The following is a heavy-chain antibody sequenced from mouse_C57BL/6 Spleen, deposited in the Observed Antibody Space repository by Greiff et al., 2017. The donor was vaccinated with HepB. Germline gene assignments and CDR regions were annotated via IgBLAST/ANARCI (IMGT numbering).Heavy chain of an antibody. D-gene: IGHD2-3*01. CDR3: AREDGYYGGFAY. CDR1: GFTFSSYA. J-gene: IGHJ3*01. Sequence: EVQGVESGGGLVKPGGSLKLSCAASGFTFSSYAMSWVRQTPEKRLEWVATISDGGSYTYYPDNVKGRFTISRDNAKNNLYLQMSHLKSEDTAMYYCAREDGYYGGFAYWGQGTLVTVSA. V-gene: IGHV5-4*01. CDR2: ISDGGSYT.